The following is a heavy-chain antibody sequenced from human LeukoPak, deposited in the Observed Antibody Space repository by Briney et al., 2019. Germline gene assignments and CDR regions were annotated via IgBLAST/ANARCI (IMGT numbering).Heavy chain of an antibody. D-gene: IGHD1-26*01. V-gene: IGHV4-59*01. CDR3: AGYSPWEWFDP. CDR2: IYYSGST. Sequence: PSETLSLTCTVSGGSISSYYWSWIRQPPGKGLEWIGYIYYSGSTNYNPSLKSRVTISVDTSKNQFSLKLSSVTAADTAVYYCAGYSPWEWFDPWGQGTLVTVSS. CDR1: GGSISSYY. J-gene: IGHJ5*02.